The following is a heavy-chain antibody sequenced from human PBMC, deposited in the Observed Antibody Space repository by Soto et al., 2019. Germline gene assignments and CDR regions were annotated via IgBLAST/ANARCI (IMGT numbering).Heavy chain of an antibody. Sequence: QVQLVQSGAEVKKPGSSVKVSCKASGGTFSSYAISWVRQAPGQGLEWMGGIIPIFGTANYAQKFQGRVTITADESTSTAYMELISLMSEDTAVYYWARESRYCSGGSCYFLPGIDYWGQGTPVTVSS. CDR2: IIPIFGTA. D-gene: IGHD2-15*01. CDR1: GGTFSSYA. V-gene: IGHV1-69*12. J-gene: IGHJ4*02. CDR3: ARESRYCSGGSCYFLPGIDY.